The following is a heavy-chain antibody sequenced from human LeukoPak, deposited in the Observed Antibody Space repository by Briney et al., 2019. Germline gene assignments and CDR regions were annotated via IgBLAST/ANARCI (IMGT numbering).Heavy chain of an antibody. V-gene: IGHV3-23*01. CDR1: GFTFSSYA. D-gene: IGHD6-19*01. J-gene: IGHJ4*02. CDR2: IGGSGGPT. CDR3: AKDMDGGWFFDS. Sequence: PGGSLRLSCASSGFTFSSYAMSWVRQRPGGRLQWVSAIGGSGGPTYYTDSVKGRFTISRDNSRNTLYLHMTSLRAEDTALYYCAKDMDGGWFFDSWGQGTLVTVSS.